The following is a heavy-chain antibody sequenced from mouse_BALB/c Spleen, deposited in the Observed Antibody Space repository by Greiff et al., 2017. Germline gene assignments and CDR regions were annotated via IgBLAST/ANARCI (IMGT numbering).Heavy chain of an antibody. CDR2: INPYNDGT. J-gene: IGHJ1*01. V-gene: IGHV1-14*01. CDR1: GYTFTSYV. D-gene: IGHD2-2*01. Sequence: VQLKQSGPELVKPGASVKMSCKASGYTFTSYVMHWVKQKPGQGLEWIGYINPYNDGTKYNEKFKGKATLTSDKSSSTAYMELSSLTSEDSAVYYCARRFGYGYDEYFDVWGAGTTVTVSS. CDR3: ARRFGYGYDEYFDV.